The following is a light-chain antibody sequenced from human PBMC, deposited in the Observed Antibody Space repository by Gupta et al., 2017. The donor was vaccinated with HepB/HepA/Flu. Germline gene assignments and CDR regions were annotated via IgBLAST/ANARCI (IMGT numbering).Light chain of an antibody. J-gene: IGKJ1*01. V-gene: IGKV1-39*01. CDR3: QHSYRLPWT. Sequence: DIQMTQSPSSLSASVGDKVTISCRASQSIGSYLHWYQQKPGKAPMLLIYSASRLQSGVPSRFSGSGSGTDFTLTISSLQPEDFATYSCQHSYRLPWTFGQGTKVDIK. CDR1: QSIGSY. CDR2: SAS.